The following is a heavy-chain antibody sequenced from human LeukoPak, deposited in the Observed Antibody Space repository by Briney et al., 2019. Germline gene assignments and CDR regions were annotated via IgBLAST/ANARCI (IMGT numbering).Heavy chain of an antibody. J-gene: IGHJ4*02. Sequence: PGGSLRLSCAASGFTFSSYAMSWVRQAPGKGLEWVSAISGSGGSTYYADSVKGRFTSSRDNSKNKLDLQMNSLRAEDTAVYYCAKGLLTTPAYFDYWGQGTLVTVSS. V-gene: IGHV3-23*01. CDR1: GFTFSSYA. CDR3: AKGLLTTPAYFDY. CDR2: ISGSGGST. D-gene: IGHD4/OR15-4a*01.